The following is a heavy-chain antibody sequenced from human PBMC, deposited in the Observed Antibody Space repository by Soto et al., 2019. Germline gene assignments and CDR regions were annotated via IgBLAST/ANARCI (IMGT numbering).Heavy chain of an antibody. D-gene: IGHD6-6*01. CDR3: ARQEYSSSPNWFDP. CDR2: IYYCGST. Sequence: SETLSLTCTVSGGSISSGGYYWSWIRQHPGKGLEWIGSIYYCGSTYYNPSLKSRVTISVDTSKNQFSLKLSSVTAADTAVYYCARQEYSSSPNWFDPWGQGTLVTVSS. J-gene: IGHJ5*02. CDR1: GGSISSGGYY. V-gene: IGHV4-39*01.